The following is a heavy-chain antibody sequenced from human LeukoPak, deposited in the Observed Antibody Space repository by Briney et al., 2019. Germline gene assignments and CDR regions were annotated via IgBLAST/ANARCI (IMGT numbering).Heavy chain of an antibody. CDR1: GGSISSYY. CDR3: ARSSIYCSSTSCPFDY. Sequence: SETLSLTCTVSGGSISSYYWSWIRQPAGKGLEWIGRIYTSGSTNYNPPPKSRVTMSVDTSKNQFSLKLSSVTAADTAVYYCARSSIYCSSTSCPFDYWGQGTLVTVSS. CDR2: IYTSGST. J-gene: IGHJ4*02. V-gene: IGHV4-4*07. D-gene: IGHD2-2*01.